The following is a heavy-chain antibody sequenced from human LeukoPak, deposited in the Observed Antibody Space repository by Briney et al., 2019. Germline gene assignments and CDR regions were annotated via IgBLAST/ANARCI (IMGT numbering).Heavy chain of an antibody. CDR3: ASLLLQDGDAH. Sequence: PGGSLRLSCAASGFTFSSYEMNWVRQPPGKGLEWIGSISYSGTTYYSPSLKSRVTVSVDTSKNQFSLGLTSVTAADTAIYYCASLLLQDGDAHWGQGILVTVSS. V-gene: IGHV4-59*04. CDR1: GFTFSSYE. J-gene: IGHJ4*02. D-gene: IGHD4-17*01. CDR2: ISYSGTT.